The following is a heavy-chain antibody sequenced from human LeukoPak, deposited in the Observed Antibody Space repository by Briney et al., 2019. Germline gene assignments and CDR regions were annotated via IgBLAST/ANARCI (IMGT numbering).Heavy chain of an antibody. CDR3: VREGGVGATDY. J-gene: IGHJ4*02. D-gene: IGHD1-26*01. CDR2: IHTSGIT. CDR1: GGSISGGSYY. V-gene: IGHV4-61*02. Sequence: SETLSLTCTVSGGSISGGSYYWSWIRQPAGKGLEWIGRIHTSGITNYNPSLKSRVTISVDTSKNQISLKLSSVTAADTAVYYCVREGGVGATDYWGQGTLVTVSS.